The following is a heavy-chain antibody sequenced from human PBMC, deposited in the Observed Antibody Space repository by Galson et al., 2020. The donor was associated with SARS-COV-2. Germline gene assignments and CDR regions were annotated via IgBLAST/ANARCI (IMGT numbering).Heavy chain of an antibody. CDR1: GVSVSSGPYF. CDR3: ARDSHSFDTTAYYRSFDY. CDR2: IVHSGTT. Sequence: SETLSLTCTVSGVSVSSGPYFWTWIRQPPGRPLEWLGYIVHSGTTHYHPSLKSRLTISLETSKSQFSLKLSSVTSVDTAVYYCARDSHSFDTTAYYRSFDYWGQGALVTVSS. V-gene: IGHV4-61*01. D-gene: IGHD3-22*01. J-gene: IGHJ4*02.